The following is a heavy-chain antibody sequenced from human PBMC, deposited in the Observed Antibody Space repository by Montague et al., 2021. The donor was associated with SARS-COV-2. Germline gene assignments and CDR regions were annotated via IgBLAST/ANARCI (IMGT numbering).Heavy chain of an antibody. CDR3: AKSLDTSGYSFERGADY. CDR1: GFPFNTYA. D-gene: IGHD5-12*01. Sequence: SLSFSCSASGFPFNTYAMTWVRQAPGKGLEWVSAIGGSGAGTYYADSVKGRFTISRDNSKNTLFLQMNSLRAEDTALYYCAKSLDTSGYSFERGADYWGQGTLVTVSS. V-gene: IGHV3-23*01. J-gene: IGHJ4*02. CDR2: IGGSGAGT.